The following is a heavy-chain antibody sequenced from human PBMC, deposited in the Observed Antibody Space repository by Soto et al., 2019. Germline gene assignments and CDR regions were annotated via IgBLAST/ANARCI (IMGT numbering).Heavy chain of an antibody. CDR2: ISSSSSYT. Sequence: GGSLRLSCAASGFTFSDYYMNWIRQAPGKGLEWISYISSSSSYTDYADSVEGRFTISRDNAKNSLYLQMNSLRAEDTAVYYCARDTVQQLDPFYYFGMDVWGQGTTVTVSS. CDR3: ARDTVQQLDPFYYFGMDV. D-gene: IGHD6-13*01. CDR1: GFTFSDYY. V-gene: IGHV3-11*06. J-gene: IGHJ6*02.